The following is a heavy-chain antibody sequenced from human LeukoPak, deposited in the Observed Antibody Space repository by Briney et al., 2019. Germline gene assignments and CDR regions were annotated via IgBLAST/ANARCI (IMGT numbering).Heavy chain of an antibody. CDR2: IYYGGST. CDR3: ARELAGLAPPGFIDA. V-gene: IGHV4-59*11. D-gene: IGHD6-6*01. CDR1: GGSISSPY. J-gene: IGHJ5*02. Sequence: SETLSLTCTVSGGSISSPYWTWIRQPPGKGVEWIGYIYYGGSTDYSPSLKSRATISLDPSKNQFSLQLTSVTAADTAVYYCARELAGLAPPGFIDAWGEGTLVTVSS.